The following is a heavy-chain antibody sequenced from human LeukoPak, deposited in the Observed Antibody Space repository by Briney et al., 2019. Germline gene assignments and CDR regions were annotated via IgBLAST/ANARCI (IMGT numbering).Heavy chain of an antibody. CDR1: GGSISSYY. Sequence: KPSETLSLTCTASGGSISSYYWSWIRQPPGKGLEWIGYIYYSGSTNYNPSLKSRVTISVDTSKNPFYLKLSTVTAADTAVYYCANSKSRFDPWGQGTLVTVSS. J-gene: IGHJ5*02. CDR3: ANSKSRFDP. CDR2: IYYSGST. V-gene: IGHV4-59*03.